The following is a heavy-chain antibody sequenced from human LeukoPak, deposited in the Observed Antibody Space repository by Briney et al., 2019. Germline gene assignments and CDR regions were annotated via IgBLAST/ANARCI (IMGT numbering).Heavy chain of an antibody. Sequence: SETLSLTCTVSGGSISSGGYYWSWIRQHPGKGLEWIGYIYYSGSTYYNPSLKSRVTISVDTSKNQFSLKLSSVTAADTAVYYCARVALRRGYSGYDSPYYYYGMDVWGHGTTVTVSS. CDR1: GGSISSGGYY. CDR3: ARVALRRGYSGYDSPYYYYGMDV. J-gene: IGHJ6*02. CDR2: IYYSGST. V-gene: IGHV4-31*03. D-gene: IGHD5-12*01.